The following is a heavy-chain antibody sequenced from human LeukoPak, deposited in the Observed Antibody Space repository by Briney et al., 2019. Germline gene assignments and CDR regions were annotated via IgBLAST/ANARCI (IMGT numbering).Heavy chain of an antibody. V-gene: IGHV1-18*01. CDR3: AREGPGFDY. Sequence: ASVKVSCKASGYTFGSYGIAWVRQAPGQGLEWMERISGYSGDTIYSQNLQGRVIMTTETTTNTAYMELRSLRPDDTAVYYCAREGPGFDYWGQGTLVTVSS. J-gene: IGHJ4*02. D-gene: IGHD2-8*02. CDR1: GYTFGSYG. CDR2: ISGYSGDT.